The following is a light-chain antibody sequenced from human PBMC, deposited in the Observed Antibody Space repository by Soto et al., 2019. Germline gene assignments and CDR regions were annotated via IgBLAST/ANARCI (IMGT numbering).Light chain of an antibody. Sequence: IQMTQSPSSLSASVGDRVTITCRASQSISTSLNWYQQKAGEAPKLLIYGASTLQSGVPLRFSGSGSGTDFTLTISSLQREDFATSYCQESYTFLWGTCGQGTKVDIK. CDR3: QESYTFLWGT. CDR2: GAS. J-gene: IGKJ1*01. CDR1: QSISTS. V-gene: IGKV1-39*01.